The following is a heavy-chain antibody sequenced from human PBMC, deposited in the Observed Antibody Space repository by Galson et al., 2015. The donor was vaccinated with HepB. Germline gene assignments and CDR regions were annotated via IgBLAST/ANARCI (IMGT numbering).Heavy chain of an antibody. Sequence: LRLSCAASGFTFRNYWMSWVRQAPGKGLEWVANIKQDGSEKYYVDSVRGRFTISRDNAKNSVYLQMNSLRAEDTAVYYCAREDYYDSSGYYSQGKWGQGTRVTVSS. V-gene: IGHV3-7*03. J-gene: IGHJ4*02. CDR1: GFTFRNYW. CDR2: IKQDGSEK. D-gene: IGHD3-22*01. CDR3: AREDYYDSSGYYSQGK.